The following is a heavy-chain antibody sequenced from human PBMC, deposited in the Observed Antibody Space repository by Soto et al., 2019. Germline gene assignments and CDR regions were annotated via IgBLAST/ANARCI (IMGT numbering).Heavy chain of an antibody. CDR3: AKDAITMVRGVISYYGMDV. CDR2: ISWNSGSI. Sequence: GGSLRLSCAASGFTFDDYAMHWVRQAPGKGLEWVSGISWNSGSIGYADSVKGRFTISRDNAKNSLYLQMNSLRAEDTALYYCAKDAITMVRGVISYYGMDVWGQGTTGTVS. V-gene: IGHV3-9*01. CDR1: GFTFDDYA. D-gene: IGHD3-10*01. J-gene: IGHJ6*02.